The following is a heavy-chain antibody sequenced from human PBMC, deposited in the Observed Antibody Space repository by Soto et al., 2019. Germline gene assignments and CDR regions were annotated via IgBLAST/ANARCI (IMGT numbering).Heavy chain of an antibody. CDR2: IWYDGSNK. J-gene: IGHJ4*02. V-gene: IGHV3-33*01. CDR3: ARDRTDSSGYYVFDY. Sequence: ESGGGVVQPGRSLRLSCAASGFTFSSYGMHWVRQAPGKGLEWVAVIWYDGSNKYYADSVKGRFTISRDNSKNTLYLQMNSLRAEDTAVYYCARDRTDSSGYYVFDYWGQGTLVTVSS. D-gene: IGHD3-22*01. CDR1: GFTFSSYG.